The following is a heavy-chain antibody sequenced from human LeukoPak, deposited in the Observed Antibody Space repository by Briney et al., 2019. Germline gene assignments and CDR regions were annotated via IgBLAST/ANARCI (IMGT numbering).Heavy chain of an antibody. Sequence: SKTLSLTCAVYGGSFSGYYWSWIRQPPGKGLEWIGEINHSGSTNYNPSLKSRVTISVDTSKNQFSLKLSSVTAADTAVYYCARDGRYCSSTSCFGPHKYGMDVWGKWTTVTVSS. CDR3: ARDGRYCSSTSCFGPHKYGMDV. CDR2: INHSGST. D-gene: IGHD2-2*01. J-gene: IGHJ6*04. V-gene: IGHV4-34*01. CDR1: GGSFSGYY.